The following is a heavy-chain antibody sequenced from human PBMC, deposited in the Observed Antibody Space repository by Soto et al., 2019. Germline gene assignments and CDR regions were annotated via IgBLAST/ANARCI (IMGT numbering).Heavy chain of an antibody. CDR1: GFTFTSYL. CDR2: ISSGGNT. J-gene: IGHJ4*02. Sequence: PGGSLRLSCAASGFTFTSYLMGWVRQAPGKGLGWVSVISSGGNTYYAGSVKGRFTISRDNSKNTLYLQMSSLRAEDTAVYYCARPHTSSWTYFDSWGQGTLVTVSS. V-gene: IGHV3-66*01. D-gene: IGHD6-13*01. CDR3: ARPHTSSWTYFDS.